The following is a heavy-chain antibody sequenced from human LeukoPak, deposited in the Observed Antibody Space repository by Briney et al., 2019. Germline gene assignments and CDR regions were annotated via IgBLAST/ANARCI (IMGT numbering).Heavy chain of an antibody. CDR1: GGSFSGYY. CDR2: INHSGST. J-gene: IGHJ5*02. D-gene: IGHD2-15*01. Sequence: SETLSLTCAVYGGSFSGYYWSWIRQPPGKGLEWIGEINHSGSTNYNPSLKSRDTILVDTSKNQFSLKLSSVTAADTAVYYCARQPSLSYCSGGSCWFDTWGQGTLVTVSS. CDR3: ARQPSLSYCSGGSCWFDT. V-gene: IGHV4-34*01.